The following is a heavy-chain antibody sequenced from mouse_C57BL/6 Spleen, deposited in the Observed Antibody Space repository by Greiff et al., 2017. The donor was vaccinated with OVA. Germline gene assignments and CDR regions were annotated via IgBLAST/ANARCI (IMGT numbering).Heavy chain of an antibody. CDR1: GFSFNSYA. CDR3: VRHGNSASFDY. CDR2: IRSRSSNNAK. J-gene: IGHJ2*01. V-gene: IGHV10-1*01. D-gene: IGHD3-1*01. Sequence: EVKVVESGGGLVQPRGSLKLSCAASGFSFNSYAMNWVRQAPGKGLEWVARIRSRSSNNAKYDADSGKDRFTISRDDTESMLYLQMNHFNTADTAMYYCVRHGNSASFDYWGQGTTLTVSS.